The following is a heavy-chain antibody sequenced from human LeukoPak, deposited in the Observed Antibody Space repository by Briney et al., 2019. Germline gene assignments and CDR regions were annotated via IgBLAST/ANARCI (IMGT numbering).Heavy chain of an antibody. V-gene: IGHV4-39*01. CDR3: ARLLAVTGNWHFDY. D-gene: IGHD6-19*01. Sequence: AGTQSLTCTVSGGSISSSDYYWGWIRPPPGKGLEWIGILYYSGSTYYNPSFKSRVTISVDTSKNQFSLKLSPVTAADTAVYYCARLLAVTGNWHFDYWGQGTLVSVS. CDR1: GGSISSSDYY. J-gene: IGHJ4*02. CDR2: LYYSGST.